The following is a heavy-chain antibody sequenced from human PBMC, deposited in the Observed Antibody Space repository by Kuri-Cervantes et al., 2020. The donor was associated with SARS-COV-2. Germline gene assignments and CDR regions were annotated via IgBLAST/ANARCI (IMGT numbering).Heavy chain of an antibody. CDR2: IKQDGSEK. V-gene: IGHV3-7*03. Sequence: GGFLRPSCAASGFTFSSYWTSWVRQAPGKGLEWVANIKQDGSEKYYVDSVKGRFTISRGNSRNTLYLQMNSLRADDTAVYYCAKVRNWDFDHWGQGVLVTVSS. CDR3: AKVRNWDFDH. J-gene: IGHJ5*02. CDR1: GFTFSSYW. D-gene: IGHD7-27*01.